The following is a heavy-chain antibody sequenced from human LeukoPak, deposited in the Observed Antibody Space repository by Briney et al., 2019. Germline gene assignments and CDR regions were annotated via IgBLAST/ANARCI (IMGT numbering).Heavy chain of an antibody. CDR1: GGSISSYY. CDR2: IYYSGST. CDR3: ARHPDYYGSGSSNWFDP. Sequence: SETLSLTCTVSGGSISSYYWSWIRQPPGKGLEWIGYIYYSGSTNYNPSLTSRVTISVDTSKNQFSLKLSSVTAADTAVYYCARHPDYYGSGSSNWFDPWGQGTLVTVSS. D-gene: IGHD3-10*01. J-gene: IGHJ5*02. V-gene: IGHV4-59*01.